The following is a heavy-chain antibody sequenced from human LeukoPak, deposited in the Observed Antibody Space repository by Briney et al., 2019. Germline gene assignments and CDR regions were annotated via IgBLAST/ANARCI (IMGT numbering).Heavy chain of an antibody. J-gene: IGHJ4*02. CDR3: EGRATGPPEY. V-gene: IGHV3-74*01. CDR1: GFTFGRYW. D-gene: IGHD3-9*01. Sequence: GGSLRLSCAASGFTFGRYWMHWVRQAPGKGLVWVSRIDSDGTNRDYADSVKGRFTISRDNAKNTVYLQMNSLRDEDTAVYYCEGRATGPPEYWGQGSLVTVSS. CDR2: IDSDGTNR.